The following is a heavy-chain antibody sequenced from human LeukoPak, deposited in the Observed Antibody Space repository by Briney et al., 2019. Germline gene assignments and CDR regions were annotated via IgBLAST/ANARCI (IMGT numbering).Heavy chain of an antibody. D-gene: IGHD5-12*01. CDR3: ARGPGFGYDSRHFDY. CDR2: INPNSGGT. Sequence: GASVKVSCKASGYTFTGYYMHWVRQAPGQGLEWMGWINPNSGGTNYAQKFQGWVTMTRDTSISTAYMELSRLRSDDTAVYYCARGPGFGYDSRHFDYWGQGTLVTVSS. V-gene: IGHV1-2*04. J-gene: IGHJ4*02. CDR1: GYTFTGYY.